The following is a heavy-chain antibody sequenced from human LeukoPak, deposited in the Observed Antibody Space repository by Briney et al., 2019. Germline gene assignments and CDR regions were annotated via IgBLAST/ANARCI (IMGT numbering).Heavy chain of an antibody. V-gene: IGHV1-2*02. CDR3: AGGSYARDAFDI. CDR1: GYTFTGYY. Sequence: ASVKVSCKAFGYTFTGYYMHWVRQAPGQGLEWMGWINPNSGGTNYAQKFQGRVTMTRDTSISTAYMELSRLRSDDTAVYYCAGGSYARDAFDIWGQGTMVTVSS. D-gene: IGHD1-26*01. J-gene: IGHJ3*02. CDR2: INPNSGGT.